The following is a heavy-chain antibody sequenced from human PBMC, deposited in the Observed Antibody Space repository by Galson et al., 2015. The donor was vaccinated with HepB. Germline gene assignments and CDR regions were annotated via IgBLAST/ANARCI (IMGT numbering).Heavy chain of an antibody. CDR2: INPNSGDT. V-gene: IGHV1-2*02. CDR3: ARAYDTSGYYYFDY. CDR1: GYTFTGHY. J-gene: IGHJ4*02. D-gene: IGHD3-22*01. Sequence: SVKVSCKGSGYTFTGHYMHWVRQAPGQGLEWVGWINPNSGDTNYAQKFQGRVTMTRDTSINTAYMELSRLRSDDTAVYYCARAYDTSGYYYFDYWGQGTLVTVSS.